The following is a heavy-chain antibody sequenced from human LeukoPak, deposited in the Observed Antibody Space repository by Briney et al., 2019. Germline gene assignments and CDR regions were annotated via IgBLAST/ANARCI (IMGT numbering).Heavy chain of an antibody. CDR3: ARGRGADNVLPRFDY. Sequence: GGSLRLSCSASGFTLSGFAMGWVRQAPGKGLEWVSSISASGDTYYADSVAGRFTLSRDKSKNTLLLQMISLRAENTALYYCARGRGADNVLPRFDYWGQGTLVTVSS. CDR1: GFTLSGFA. CDR2: ISASGDT. V-gene: IGHV3-23*01. J-gene: IGHJ4*02. D-gene: IGHD1-1*01.